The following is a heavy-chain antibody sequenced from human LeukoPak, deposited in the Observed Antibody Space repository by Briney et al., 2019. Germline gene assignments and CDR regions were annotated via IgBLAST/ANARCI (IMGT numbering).Heavy chain of an antibody. CDR2: IRYDGNKK. CDR1: GFTFNSYG. Sequence: GGSLRLSCAASGFTFNSYGMHWVRQAPGKGLEWVAFIRYDGNKKYYADSVKGRFTISRDNSKNTLYLQMNSLRVEDTAVYYCARGKWELSSWGQGTLVTVSS. J-gene: IGHJ5*02. V-gene: IGHV3-30*02. CDR3: ARGKWELSS. D-gene: IGHD1-26*01.